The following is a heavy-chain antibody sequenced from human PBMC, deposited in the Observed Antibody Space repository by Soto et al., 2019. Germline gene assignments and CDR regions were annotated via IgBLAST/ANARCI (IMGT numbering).Heavy chain of an antibody. V-gene: IGHV1-69*04. CDR3: AREYYDILTGYYEVYYFDY. Sequence: SVKVSCKASGGTFSSYTISWVRQAPGQGLEWMGRIIPILGIANYAQKFQGRVTITADKSTSTAYMELSSLRSEDTAVYYCAREYYDILTGYYEVYYFDYWGQGTLVTVSS. CDR1: GGTFSSYT. CDR2: IIPILGIA. J-gene: IGHJ4*02. D-gene: IGHD3-9*01.